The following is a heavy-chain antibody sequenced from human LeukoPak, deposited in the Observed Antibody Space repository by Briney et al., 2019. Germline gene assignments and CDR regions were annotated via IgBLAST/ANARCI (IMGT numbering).Heavy chain of an antibody. CDR3: ARAADFSSGRNWFDP. D-gene: IGHD6-19*01. Sequence: GASVKVSCTASGYTFTSYGISWVRQAPGQGLEWMGWISAYNGNTNYAQKLQGRVTMTTDTSTSTAYMELRSLRSDDTAVYYCARAADFSSGRNWFDPWGQGTLVTVSS. CDR2: ISAYNGNT. J-gene: IGHJ5*02. V-gene: IGHV1-18*01. CDR1: GYTFTSYG.